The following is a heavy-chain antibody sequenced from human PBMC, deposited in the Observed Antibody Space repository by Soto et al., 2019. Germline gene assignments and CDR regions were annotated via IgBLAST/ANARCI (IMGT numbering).Heavy chain of an antibody. CDR1: GYTFSSYY. CDR3: ARGNTYGSGNYAKIDS. D-gene: IGHD3-10*01. CDR2: INPRGGST. V-gene: IGHV1-46*01. J-gene: IGHJ4*02. Sequence: QVQLVQSGSEVMKPGASVRVSCKTSGYTFSSYYLHWVRQAPGQGLEWMGIINPRGGSTSYAQKFQGRVTRTRDTSTRTVYMELSSLRSEDTAVYYCARGNTYGSGNYAKIDSWGQGTLVTVSS.